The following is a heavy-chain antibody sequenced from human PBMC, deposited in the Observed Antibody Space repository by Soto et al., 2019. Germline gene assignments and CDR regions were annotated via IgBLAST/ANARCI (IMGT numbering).Heavy chain of an antibody. CDR3: ARLALLWFGELYDYYYGMDV. D-gene: IGHD3-10*01. CDR2: INHSGST. V-gene: IGHV4-34*01. Sequence: PSETLSLTCAVYGGSFSGYYWSWIRRPPGKGLEWIGEINHSGSTNYNPSLKSRVTISVDTSKNQFSLKLSSVTAADTAVYYCARLALLWFGELYDYYYGMDVWGQGTTVTVSS. J-gene: IGHJ6*02. CDR1: GGSFSGYY.